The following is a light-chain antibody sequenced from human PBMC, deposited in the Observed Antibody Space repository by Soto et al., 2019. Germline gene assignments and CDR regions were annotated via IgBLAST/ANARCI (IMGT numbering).Light chain of an antibody. J-gene: IGKJ1*01. V-gene: IGKV1-5*01. CDR2: DAS. CDR1: QSISYW. Sequence: DIQMTQAPSTLSASVGDRVTITCRASQSISYWLAWYQQKPGKAPNLLIYDASNLESGVPSRFSGSGFGTEFTLTISSLQPDDFATYYCQQYNSYSWTLGQWTKVDLK. CDR3: QQYNSYSWT.